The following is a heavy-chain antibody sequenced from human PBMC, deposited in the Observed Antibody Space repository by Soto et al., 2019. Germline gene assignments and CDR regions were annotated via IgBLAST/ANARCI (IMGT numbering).Heavy chain of an antibody. D-gene: IGHD2-2*01. CDR1: GYTFTGHY. Sequence: RASVKVSCKASGYTFTGHYTHWVRQVSGKGLEYLGWLKSDNGGAYFAPKFQGRVTFTRDTSTTTVYMELSGLRSDDTAVYFCAKEGRDSSTSCSRCYGLDVWGQGTPVTVSS. V-gene: IGHV1-2*02. J-gene: IGHJ6*02. CDR3: AKEGRDSSTSCSRCYGLDV. CDR2: LKSDNGGA.